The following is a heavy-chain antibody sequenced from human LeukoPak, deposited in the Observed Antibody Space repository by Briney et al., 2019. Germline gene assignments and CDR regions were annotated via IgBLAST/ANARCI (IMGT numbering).Heavy chain of an antibody. Sequence: SETLSLTCAAYGGSFSGYYWSWTRQPPGKGREWIGEINHSGSTNYNPSLKSRVTISVDTSKNQFSLKLSSVTAADTAVYYCARGTIAPSRPFDYWGQGTLVTVSS. J-gene: IGHJ4*02. CDR2: INHSGST. V-gene: IGHV4-34*01. CDR1: GGSFSGYY. CDR3: ARGTIAPSRPFDY. D-gene: IGHD3-10*01.